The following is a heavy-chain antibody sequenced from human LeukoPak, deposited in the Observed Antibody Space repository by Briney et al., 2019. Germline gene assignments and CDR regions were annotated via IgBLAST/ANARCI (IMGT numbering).Heavy chain of an antibody. V-gene: IGHV3-21*01. CDR1: GFTFSSYS. Sequence: GGSLRLSCAASGFTFSSYSMNWVRQAPGKGLEWVSSISSSSSYIYYADSVKGRFTISGDNAKNSLYLQMNGLRAEDTAVYYCAREPLEQQLVRGYFQHWGQGTLVTVSS. J-gene: IGHJ1*01. CDR2: ISSSSSYI. CDR3: AREPLEQQLVRGYFQH. D-gene: IGHD6-13*01.